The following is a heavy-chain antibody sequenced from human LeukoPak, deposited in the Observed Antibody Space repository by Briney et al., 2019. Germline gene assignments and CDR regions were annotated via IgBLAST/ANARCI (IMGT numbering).Heavy chain of an antibody. J-gene: IGHJ4*02. D-gene: IGHD3-10*01. CDR2: TSSDLNVK. V-gene: IGHV3-30-3*01. CDR1: GFTFRNYV. CDR3: AREGYYGSGSPPSLYFDY. Sequence: EGSLRLSCAASGFTFRNYVNHWVRQAPGKGLEWVAVTSSDLNVKLYADSVKGRFTISRDNSRSTLYLQMNSLRPEDTAIYYCAREGYYGSGSPPSLYFDYWGQGTLVTVSS.